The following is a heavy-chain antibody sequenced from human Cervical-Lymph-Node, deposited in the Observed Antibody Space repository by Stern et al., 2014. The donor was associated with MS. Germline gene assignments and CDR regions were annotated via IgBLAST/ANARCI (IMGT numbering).Heavy chain of an antibody. CDR2: ITWNGGIL. CDR3: ARAFCTGGVCYSFPFYGMDV. CDR1: GFTFEGYA. V-gene: IGHV3-20*01. Sequence: VQLVESGGGVVRPGRSLRLSCAASGFTFEGYAMSWVRQAPGKGLEWVAGITWNGGILVYSVAVQGRFTLSRDNAKTSLYLQMNSLRAEATALYHCARAFCTGGVCYSFPFYGMDVWGQGTTVTVSS. J-gene: IGHJ6*02. D-gene: IGHD2-8*02.